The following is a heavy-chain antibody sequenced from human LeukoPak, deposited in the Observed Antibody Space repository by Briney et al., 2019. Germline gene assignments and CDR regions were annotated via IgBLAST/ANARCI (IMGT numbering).Heavy chain of an antibody. D-gene: IGHD2-15*01. V-gene: IGHV4-38-2*02. CDR2: MDHSGST. Sequence: SETLSLTCSVSGYSISSAYYWGWIRQPPGKGLEWIGTMDHSGSTNYNPSLKSRVTISVDTSKNQFSLKLSSVTAADTAVYYCARGGGYCSGGSCPFDYWGQGTLVTVSS. J-gene: IGHJ4*02. CDR3: ARGGGYCSGGSCPFDY. CDR1: GYSISSAYY.